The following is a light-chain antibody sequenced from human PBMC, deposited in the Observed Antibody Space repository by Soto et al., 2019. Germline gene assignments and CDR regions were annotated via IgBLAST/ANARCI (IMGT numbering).Light chain of an antibody. V-gene: IGLV2-23*01. CDR1: SSDVGSYNL. J-gene: IGLJ2*01. CDR2: EGS. CDR3: GSYSCSSTPVV. Sequence: QSALTQPASVSGSPGQSITISCTGTSSDVGSYNLVSWYQQHPGKAPKLMIYEGSKRPSGVSNRFSGSKSGNTASLTISGLQADDEADYYFGSYSCSSTPVVFGGGTKLTVL.